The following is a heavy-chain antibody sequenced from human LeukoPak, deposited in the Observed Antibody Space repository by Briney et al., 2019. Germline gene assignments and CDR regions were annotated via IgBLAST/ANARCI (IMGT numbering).Heavy chain of an antibody. V-gene: IGHV3-30-3*01. CDR1: GFTFSSYA. CDR2: ISYDGSNK. Sequence: GGSLRLSCAASGFTFSSYAMHWVRQAPGKGLEWVAVISYDGSNKYYADSVKGRFTISRDNSKNTLYLQMNSLRAEDTAVYYCAKGIRHYYDSSGYYSPAPLYYFDYWGQGTLVTVSS. D-gene: IGHD3-22*01. CDR3: AKGIRHYYDSSGYYSPAPLYYFDY. J-gene: IGHJ4*02.